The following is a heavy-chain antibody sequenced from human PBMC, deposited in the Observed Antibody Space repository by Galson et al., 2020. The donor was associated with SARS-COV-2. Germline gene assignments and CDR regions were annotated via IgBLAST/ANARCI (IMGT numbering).Heavy chain of an antibody. CDR3: ARSPPASTSGTSIYFDY. V-gene: IGHV3-21*01. CDR2: LDPSSTYI. CDR1: GFAFSSYT. D-gene: IGHD3-10*01. J-gene: IGHJ4*02. Sequence: GESLKIPCAASGFAFSSYTMNWVRQAPGKGLEWVASLDPSSTYIYHADSLKGRFTISRDNAENSLYLQMNSLRAEDTAVYYCARSPPASTSGTSIYFDYWGQGTQVTVSS.